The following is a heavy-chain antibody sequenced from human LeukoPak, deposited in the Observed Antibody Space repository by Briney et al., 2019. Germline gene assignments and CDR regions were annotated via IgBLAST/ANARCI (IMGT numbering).Heavy chain of an antibody. V-gene: IGHV3-23*01. J-gene: IGHJ1*01. CDR1: GFTFSGYG. D-gene: IGHD4-17*01. CDR3: ATDQDHGYFRQ. CDR2: ISCSGGST. Sequence: GGTLRLSCAASGFTFSGYGMSWVRQAPGKGLEWVSAISCSGGSTYYADSVKGRFTISRDNAKNTLYLDMNSLRAEDTAVFYCATDQDHGYFRQWGQGTLLTVSS.